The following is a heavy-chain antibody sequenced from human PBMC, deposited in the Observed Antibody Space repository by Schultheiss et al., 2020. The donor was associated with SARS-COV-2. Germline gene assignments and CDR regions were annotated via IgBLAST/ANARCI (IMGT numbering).Heavy chain of an antibody. CDR1: GFTFSNFW. Sequence: GGSLRLSCAASGFTFSNFWMYWVRQAPGKGLVWVSVISDSGHITYYADSVKGRFTISRDNSKNSLYLQMNSLRAEDTALYYCAKVRLALSSWYYFDYWGQGTLVTVSS. CDR3: AKVRLALSSWYYFDY. D-gene: IGHD6-13*01. J-gene: IGHJ4*02. V-gene: IGHV3-43*02. CDR2: ISDSGHIT.